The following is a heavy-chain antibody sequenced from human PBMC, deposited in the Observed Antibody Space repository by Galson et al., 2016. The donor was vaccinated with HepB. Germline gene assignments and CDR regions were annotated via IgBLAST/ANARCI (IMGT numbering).Heavy chain of an antibody. J-gene: IGHJ4*02. V-gene: IGHV2-26*01. D-gene: IGHD1-14*01. Sequence: PALVKPTQTLTLTCTVSGFSLNDAKMGVGWIRQPPGKALEWLAHIFWNDEKSFRTSLRSRLTLYRDTSKRQVVLSMTNMDPVDTATYYCARAIPALGFYFDSWGQGTRVTVSS. CDR2: IFWNDEK. CDR1: GFSLNDAKMG. CDR3: ARAIPALGFYFDS.